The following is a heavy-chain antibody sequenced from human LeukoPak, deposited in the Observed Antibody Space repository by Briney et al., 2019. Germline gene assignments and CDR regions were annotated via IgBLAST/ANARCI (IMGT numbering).Heavy chain of an antibody. V-gene: IGHV1-2*02. CDR1: GYTFTEFY. Sequence: GASVKVSCKASGYTFTEFYLHWVRQAPGQGPELMGWINPSSGDTHYVRKFQGRVTMTRDTSVTTASMELSSLKSDDTAVYYCARGYYADYQKDCGQGTLVTVSS. D-gene: IGHD4-17*01. J-gene: IGHJ4*02. CDR3: ARGYYADYQKD. CDR2: INPSSGDT.